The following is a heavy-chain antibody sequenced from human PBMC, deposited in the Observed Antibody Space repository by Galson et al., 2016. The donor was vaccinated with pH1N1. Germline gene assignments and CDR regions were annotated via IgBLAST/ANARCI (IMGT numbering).Heavy chain of an antibody. CDR1: GSSISSGYY. CDR2: VFQSGST. CDR3: ATRMGGAALEYFQE. Sequence: SETLSLTCTVSGSSISSGYYWGWIRQPPGKGLEWIGSVFQSGSTYYNPSLKSRVTISLDTSKNQFSLKLNSVTAADTAVYYCATRMGGAALEYFQEWGQGTLVTVSS. J-gene: IGHJ1*01. V-gene: IGHV4-38-2*02. D-gene: IGHD2-15*01.